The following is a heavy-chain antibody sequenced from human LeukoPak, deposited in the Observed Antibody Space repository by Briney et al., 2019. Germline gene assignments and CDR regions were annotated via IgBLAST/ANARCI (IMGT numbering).Heavy chain of an antibody. Sequence: SQTLSLTCAVYGGSFSGYYWSWIREPPGKGLEGIVEINHSGSTNYNPSLKSRVTISVDTSKNQFSLKLSSVTAEDTAVYYCARGPKRLPIPAVVPAAARRPNWFDPWGQGTLVTVSS. D-gene: IGHD2-2*01. V-gene: IGHV4-34*01. CDR3: ARGPKRLPIPAVVPAAARRPNWFDP. CDR1: GGSFSGYY. CDR2: INHSGST. J-gene: IGHJ5*02.